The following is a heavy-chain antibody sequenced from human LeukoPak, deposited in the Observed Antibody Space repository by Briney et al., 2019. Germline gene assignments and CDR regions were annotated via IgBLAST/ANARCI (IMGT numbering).Heavy chain of an antibody. CDR3: ARGPTYYYDSSGYPPWD. Sequence: GGSLRLSCAASGFTFSSYAMHWVRQAPGKGLEWVAVISYNGSNKYYADSVKGRFTISRDNSKNTLYLQMNSLRAEDTAVYYCARGPTYYYDSSGYPPWDWGQGTMVTVS. V-gene: IGHV3-30-3*01. J-gene: IGHJ3*01. CDR1: GFTFSSYA. CDR2: ISYNGSNK. D-gene: IGHD3-22*01.